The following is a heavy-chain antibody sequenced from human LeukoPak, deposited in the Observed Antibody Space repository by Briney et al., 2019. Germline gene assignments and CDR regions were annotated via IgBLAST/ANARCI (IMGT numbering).Heavy chain of an antibody. V-gene: IGHV3-74*01. CDR2: INSDGSST. CDR3: ARGKQSGSYYYYGMDV. CDR1: GFTFSSYA. D-gene: IGHD1-26*01. J-gene: IGHJ6*02. Sequence: PGGSLRLSCAASGFTFSSYAMSWVRQAPGKGLVWVSRINSDGSSTSYADSVKGRFTISRDNAKNTLYLQMNSLRAEDTAVYYCARGKQSGSYYYYGMDVWGQGTTVTVSS.